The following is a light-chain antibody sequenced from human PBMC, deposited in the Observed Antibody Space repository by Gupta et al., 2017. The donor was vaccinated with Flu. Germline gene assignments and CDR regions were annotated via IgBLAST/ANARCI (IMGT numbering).Light chain of an antibody. Sequence: KCKSSQSVLYSSNNKNYLAWYQQKPGQPPKLLISWASTRESGVPDRFSGSGSGTDFTLTISSLQSEDVAVYYCQQYYGTLYTFGQGTKLEIK. CDR3: QQYYGTLYT. J-gene: IGKJ2*01. CDR2: WAS. CDR1: QSVLYSSNNKNY. V-gene: IGKV4-1*01.